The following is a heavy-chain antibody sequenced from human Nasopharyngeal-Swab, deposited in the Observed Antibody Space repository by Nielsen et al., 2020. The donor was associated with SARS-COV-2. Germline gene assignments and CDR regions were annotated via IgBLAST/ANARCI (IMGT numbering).Heavy chain of an antibody. J-gene: IGHJ2*01. D-gene: IGHD3-22*01. V-gene: IGHV2-5*01. CDR2: IYWNDYK. Sequence: SGPTLVNPKQTLTLTCSFSGFSFTTSGMTVGWIRQPPGKALEWLALIYWNDYKRYRPPLESRLTIAKDTSKNRVVLTITNVDPADTATYFCTQYNYDRRNLDLWGRGTLVTVSS. CDR3: TQYNYDRRNLDL. CDR1: GFSFTTSGMT.